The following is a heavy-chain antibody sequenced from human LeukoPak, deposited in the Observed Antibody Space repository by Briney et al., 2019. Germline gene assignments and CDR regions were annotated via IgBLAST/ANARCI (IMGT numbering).Heavy chain of an antibody. V-gene: IGHV3-48*03. Sequence: GGSLRLSCAASGFTFSSYEMNWVRQAPGKGLEWVSYISSSGSTIYYADSVKGRFTISRDNAKNSLYPQMNSLRAEDTAVYYCAREGKANDAFDIWGQGTMVTVSS. J-gene: IGHJ3*02. CDR1: GFTFSSYE. CDR2: ISSSGSTI. CDR3: AREGKANDAFDI. D-gene: IGHD4-23*01.